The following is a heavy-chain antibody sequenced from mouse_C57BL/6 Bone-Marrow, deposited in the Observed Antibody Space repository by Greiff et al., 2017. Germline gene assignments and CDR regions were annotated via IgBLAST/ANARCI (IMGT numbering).Heavy chain of an antibody. V-gene: IGHV1-75*01. CDR2: IFPGSGST. D-gene: IGHD2-2*01. CDR1: GYTFTDYY. J-gene: IGHJ4*01. CDR3: ARLSGYLSYAMDY. Sequence: VQLQQSGPELVKPGASVKISCKASGYTFTDYYINWVKQRPGQGLEWIGWIFPGSGSTYYNEKFKGKATLTVDKSSSTAYMLLSSLTSEDSAVYCCARLSGYLSYAMDYWGQGTSVTVSS.